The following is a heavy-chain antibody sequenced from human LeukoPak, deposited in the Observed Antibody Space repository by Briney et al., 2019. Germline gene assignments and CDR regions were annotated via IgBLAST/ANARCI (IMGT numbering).Heavy chain of an antibody. CDR3: ARPRSRISWFDP. V-gene: IGHV4-39*01. Sequence: ASETLSLTCTVSGGSISSSNYYWGWIRQPPGKGLEWIGNIYYSGSTYYNPSLKSRVTISVDTSKNQFSLRLKSVTAADTSIYYRARPRSRISWFDPWGQGTLVTVSS. J-gene: IGHJ5*02. D-gene: IGHD2-15*01. CDR2: IYYSGST. CDR1: GGSISSSNYY.